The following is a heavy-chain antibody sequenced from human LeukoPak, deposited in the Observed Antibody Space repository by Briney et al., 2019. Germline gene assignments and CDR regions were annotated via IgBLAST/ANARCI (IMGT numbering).Heavy chain of an antibody. Sequence: GGSLRLSCAASAFTISKYWMLSVRQAPGKGLESVSRINTDGTVTTYADSVKGRFTVSRDNADNTMFQQMTSVTDADTAVYYCATKQWLAPPPDSWGQGTPVTVSS. CDR3: ATKQWLAPPPDS. V-gene: IGHV3-74*01. D-gene: IGHD6-19*01. CDR2: INTDGTVT. CDR1: AFTISKYW. J-gene: IGHJ4*02.